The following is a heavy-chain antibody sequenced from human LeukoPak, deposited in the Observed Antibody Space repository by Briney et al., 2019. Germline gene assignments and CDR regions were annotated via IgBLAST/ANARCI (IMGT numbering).Heavy chain of an antibody. J-gene: IGHJ3*02. CDR3: ARGTYYDFWGGYSSLGAFDI. Sequence: TLSLTCAVYGGSFXCYYWSWVRPPPGKGLEWIGAINHSGSTNYNPSLKSRVTISLDKSKNQFSLKLSSVTAADTAVYYCARGTYYDFWGGYSSLGAFDIWGQGTMVTVSS. D-gene: IGHD3-3*01. V-gene: IGHV4-34*01. CDR1: GGSFXCYY. CDR2: INHSGST.